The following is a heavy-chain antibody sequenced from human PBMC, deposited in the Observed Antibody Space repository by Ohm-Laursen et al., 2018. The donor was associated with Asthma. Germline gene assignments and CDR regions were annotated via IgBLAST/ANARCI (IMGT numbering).Heavy chain of an antibody. D-gene: IGHD6-6*01. CDR2: ISYDGSNK. J-gene: IGHJ6*02. CDR3: ARVIGVNSSSTWLYYYYGMDV. CDR1: GFTFSSYA. V-gene: IGHV3-30-3*01. Sequence: SLRLSCSASGFTFSSYAMHWVRQAPGKGLEWVAVISYDGSNKYYADSVKGRFTISRDNSKNTLYLQMNSLRAEDTAVYYRARVIGVNSSSTWLYYYYGMDVWGQGTTVTVSS.